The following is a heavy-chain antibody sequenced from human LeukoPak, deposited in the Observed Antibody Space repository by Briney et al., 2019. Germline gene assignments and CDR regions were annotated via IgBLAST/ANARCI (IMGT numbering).Heavy chain of an antibody. CDR2: IYTSGST. V-gene: IGHV4-39*07. CDR3: ARDTNYYDSSGYYRGFGAFDI. Sequence: SETLSLTCTVSGGSISSSSYYWGWIRQPPGKGLEWIGRIYTSGSTNYNPSLKSRVTISVDTSKNQFSLKLSSVTAADTAVYYCARDTNYYDSSGYYRGFGAFDIWGQGTMVTVSS. CDR1: GGSISSSSYY. J-gene: IGHJ3*02. D-gene: IGHD3-22*01.